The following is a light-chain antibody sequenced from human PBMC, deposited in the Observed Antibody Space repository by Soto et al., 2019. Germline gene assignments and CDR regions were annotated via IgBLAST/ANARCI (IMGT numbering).Light chain of an antibody. J-gene: IGKJ1*01. Sequence: EIVLTQSPDTLSLSPGESATLSCRASQIVSSSYLAWYQQKPGQAPRLLIHGASSRATGIPDRFSGSGSGTDFTLTISRLEPEDFAVYYCQQYGSSPRTFGQGTKVEIK. V-gene: IGKV3-20*01. CDR3: QQYGSSPRT. CDR1: QIVSSSY. CDR2: GAS.